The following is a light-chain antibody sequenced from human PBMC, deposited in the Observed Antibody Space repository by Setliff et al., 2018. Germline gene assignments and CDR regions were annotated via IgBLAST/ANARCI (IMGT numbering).Light chain of an antibody. CDR2: DVS. V-gene: IGLV2-14*03. Sequence: QSALTQPASVSGSPGQSITISCTGTSSDVGGYNLVSWYQQHPGKVPRLMIYDVSNRPSGVSNRFSGSKSGNTASLTISGLQAEDEADYYCCSHTRSSTWVFGGGTKVTVL. CDR1: SSDVGGYNL. J-gene: IGLJ3*02. CDR3: CSHTRSSTWV.